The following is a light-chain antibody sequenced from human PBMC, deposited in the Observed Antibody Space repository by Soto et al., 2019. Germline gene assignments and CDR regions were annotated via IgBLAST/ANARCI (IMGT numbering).Light chain of an antibody. J-gene: IGLJ2*01. CDR1: RSDVGGYNY. CDR3: CSYTGSSTVL. CDR2: EVR. V-gene: IGLV2-14*01. Sequence: QSALTQPASVSGSPGQSITISCTGTRSDVGGYNYVSWYQHHPGKAPKLLIYEVRHRPSGLSNRFSGSKSGNTASLTISGLQAEDEADYFCCSYTGSSTVLFGGGTKVTVL.